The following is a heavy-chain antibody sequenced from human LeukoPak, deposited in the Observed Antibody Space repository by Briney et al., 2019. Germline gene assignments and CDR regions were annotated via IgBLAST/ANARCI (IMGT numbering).Heavy chain of an antibody. CDR2: IYTSGST. V-gene: IGHV4-61*02. J-gene: IGHJ4*02. Sequence: SETLSLTCTVSGGSISSGSYYWSWIRQPAGKGLEWIGSIYTSGSTNYNPSLKSRVTISVDTSKNQFSLKLSSVTAADTAVYYYARLKNGFTFDYWGQGTLVTVSS. CDR1: GGSISSGSYY. CDR3: ARLKNGFTFDY.